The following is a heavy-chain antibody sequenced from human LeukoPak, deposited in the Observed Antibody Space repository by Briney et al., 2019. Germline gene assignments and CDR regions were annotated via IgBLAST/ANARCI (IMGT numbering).Heavy chain of an antibody. Sequence: SETLSLTCAVSGDSISSGTWWTWVRQPPGQGLEWIGEIYHSGTTTYNPSLKSRVTVSVDKSKNQFSLKLTSVTAADTAVYYCARRITGTLAPIDYWGQGTLVTVSS. CDR2: IYHSGTT. CDR3: ARRITGTLAPIDY. J-gene: IGHJ4*02. CDR1: GDSISSGTW. D-gene: IGHD1-20*01. V-gene: IGHV4-4*02.